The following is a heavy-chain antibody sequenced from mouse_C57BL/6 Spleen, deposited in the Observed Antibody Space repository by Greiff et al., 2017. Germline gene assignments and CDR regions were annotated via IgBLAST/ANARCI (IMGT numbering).Heavy chain of an antibody. J-gene: IGHJ1*03. D-gene: IGHD2-5*01. CDR1: GYTFTSYW. Sequence: QVQLQQPGAELVRPGSSVKLSCKASGYTFTSYWMDWVKQRPGQGLEWIGNIYPSDSETHYNQKFKDKATLTVDKSSSTAYMQLSSLTSEDSAVYYCARSDSNYGYFGGWGTGTTVTVAS. V-gene: IGHV1-61*01. CDR2: IYPSDSET. CDR3: ARSDSNYGYFGG.